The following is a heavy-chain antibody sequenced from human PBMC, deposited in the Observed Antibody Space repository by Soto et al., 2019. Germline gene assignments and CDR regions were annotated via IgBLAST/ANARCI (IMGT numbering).Heavy chain of an antibody. V-gene: IGHV1-3*01. CDR1: GYTFTSYA. J-gene: IGHJ6*02. CDR2: INAGNGNT. D-gene: IGHD3-16*02. Sequence: ASVKVSCKASGYTFTSYAMHWVRQAPGQRLEWVGWINAGNGNTKYSQKFQGRVTITRDTSASTAYMELSSLRSEDTAVYYCARAAPHMITFGGVIVQNYGMDVWGQGTTVTVS. CDR3: ARAAPHMITFGGVIVQNYGMDV.